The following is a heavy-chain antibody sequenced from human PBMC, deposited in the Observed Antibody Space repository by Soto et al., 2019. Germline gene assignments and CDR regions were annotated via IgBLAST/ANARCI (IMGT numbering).Heavy chain of an antibody. CDR2: IYNDGST. CDR3: ARMRAAGTFDY. J-gene: IGHJ4*02. D-gene: IGHD6-13*01. Sequence: SETLSLTCTVSGGSIIGYYWSCIRQPAGKGLEWIGRIYNDGSTNYNPSLKSRVTMSVDTSKNQFSLKLTSMTAADTAMYYCARMRAAGTFDYWGQGTLVTVSS. V-gene: IGHV4-4*07. CDR1: GGSIIGYY.